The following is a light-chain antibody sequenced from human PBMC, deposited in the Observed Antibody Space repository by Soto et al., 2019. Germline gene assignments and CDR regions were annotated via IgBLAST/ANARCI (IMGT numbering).Light chain of an antibody. V-gene: IGLV2-14*01. Sequence: QSALTQPASVSGSPGQSITISCTGTSSDVGGYNYVSWYQQHPGKAPKLMIYDVSNRPSGVSNSFSGSKSGNKASLIISGLLAEDEDAYYCSSYTSSSTLVVFGGGTKLTVL. CDR3: SSYTSSSTLVV. CDR1: SSDVGGYNY. J-gene: IGLJ2*01. CDR2: DVS.